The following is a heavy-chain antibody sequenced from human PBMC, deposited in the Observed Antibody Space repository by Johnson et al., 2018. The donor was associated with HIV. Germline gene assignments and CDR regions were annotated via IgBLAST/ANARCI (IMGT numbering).Heavy chain of an antibody. CDR3: AKGGAVAGTRDAFDI. CDR1: GFTVSSNY. J-gene: IGHJ3*02. D-gene: IGHD6-19*01. Sequence: VQLVESGGGLIQSGGSLRLSCAASGFTVSSNYMSWYRQSPGKGLEWVSVIYNSGDPFYADFVKGRFTTARDNSKNTVYLKMNSLRAEDTAVYYCAKGGAVAGTRDAFDIWGQGTMVTVSS. V-gene: IGHV3-53*01. CDR2: IYNSGDP.